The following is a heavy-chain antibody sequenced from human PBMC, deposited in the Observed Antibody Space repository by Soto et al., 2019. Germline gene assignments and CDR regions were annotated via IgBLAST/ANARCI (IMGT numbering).Heavy chain of an antibody. CDR1: GFTFEDDA. J-gene: IGHJ4*02. Sequence: EVQLVESGGGLVQPGRSLRLSCAASGFTFEDDAMHWVRQVPGKGLEWVSGISWNGYNRVYADSVKGRITISRDNAKNSLTLQMNSLRAEDTALYYCAKDINSSGYDGIFDYWGQGTLVTVSS. CDR2: ISWNGYNR. V-gene: IGHV3-9*01. D-gene: IGHD5-12*01. CDR3: AKDINSSGYDGIFDY.